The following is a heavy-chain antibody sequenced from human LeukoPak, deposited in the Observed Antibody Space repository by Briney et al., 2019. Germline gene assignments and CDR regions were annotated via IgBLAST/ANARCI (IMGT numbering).Heavy chain of an antibody. CDR3: ARVAGWYWFDP. CDR1: GFTFSSYA. V-gene: IGHV3-23*01. D-gene: IGHD6-19*01. Sequence: QTGGSLRLSCAASGFTFSSYAMSWVRQAPGRGLEWVSSIRPSGDNTYYGDSVKGRFTISRDNSKNTVYLQMNNMRVDDTAVYYCARVAGWYWFDPWGQGTLVTVSS. J-gene: IGHJ5*02. CDR2: IRPSGDNT.